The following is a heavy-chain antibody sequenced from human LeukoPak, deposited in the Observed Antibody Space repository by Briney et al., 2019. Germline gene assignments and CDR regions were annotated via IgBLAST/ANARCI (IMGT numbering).Heavy chain of an antibody. CDR1: GGSFSGYY. J-gene: IGHJ4*01. D-gene: IGHD5-18*01. V-gene: IGHV4-34*01. CDR3: ARGDARGYSYGHFHFDH. CDR2: INHSGST. Sequence: SETLSLTCAVYGGSFSGYYWSWIRQPPGKGLERIGEINHSGSTNYNPSLKSRVTISVDTSKNQFSLKLSSVTAADTAVYYCARGDARGYSYGHFHFDHWGHGTLVTVSS.